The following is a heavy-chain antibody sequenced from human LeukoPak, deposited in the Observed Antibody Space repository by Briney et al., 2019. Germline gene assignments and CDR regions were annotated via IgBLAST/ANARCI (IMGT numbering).Heavy chain of an antibody. Sequence: PGGSLRLSCAASGFTFSSYGMHWVRQAPGKGLEWVAVISYDGSNTYYADSVKGRFTISRDNSKNTLYLQMNSLRGEDTAVYYCAKGLTATVVRMDVWGQGTTVTVSS. CDR3: AKGLTATVVRMDV. CDR1: GFTFSSYG. D-gene: IGHD4-11*01. CDR2: ISYDGSNT. J-gene: IGHJ6*02. V-gene: IGHV3-30*18.